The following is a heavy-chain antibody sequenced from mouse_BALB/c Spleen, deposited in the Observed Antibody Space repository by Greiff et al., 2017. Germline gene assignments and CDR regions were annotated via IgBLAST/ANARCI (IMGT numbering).Heavy chain of an antibody. J-gene: IGHJ2*01. Sequence: EVKLMESGGGLVKPGGSLKLSCAASGFTFSSYAMSWVRQTPEKRLEWVASISSGGSTYYPDSVKGRFTISRDNARNILYLQMSSLRSEDTAMYYCARDDYDGYYFDYWGQGTTLTVSS. CDR3: ARDDYDGYYFDY. V-gene: IGHV5-6-5*01. CDR2: ISSGGST. D-gene: IGHD2-4*01. CDR1: GFTFSSYA.